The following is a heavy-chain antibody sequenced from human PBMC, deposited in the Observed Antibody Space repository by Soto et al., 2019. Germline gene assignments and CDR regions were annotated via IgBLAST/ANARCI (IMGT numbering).Heavy chain of an antibody. D-gene: IGHD6-13*01. V-gene: IGHV3-21*01. CDR2: ISSSSSYI. Sequence: PGGSLRLSCAASGFTFSSYSMNWVRQAPGKGLEWVSSISSSSSYIYYADSVKGRFTISRDNAKNSLYLQMNSLRAEDTAVYYCARDQLVRKYFQHWGQGTLVTVSS. CDR1: GFTFSSYS. CDR3: ARDQLVRKYFQH. J-gene: IGHJ1*01.